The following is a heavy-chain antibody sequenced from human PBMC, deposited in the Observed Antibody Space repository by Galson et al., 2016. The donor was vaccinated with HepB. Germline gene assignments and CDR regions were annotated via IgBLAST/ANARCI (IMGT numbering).Heavy chain of an antibody. V-gene: IGHV3-23*01. CDR1: GFTFSSYA. CDR3: AREYYGMDV. CDR2: ISGRDGTT. Sequence: SLRLSCAASGFTFSSYAMSWFRQAPGKGLEWVSAISGRDGTTQYADSVKGRFIISRDNSENSLYLQMNSLRAEDTAVYYCAREYYGMDVWGQGTTVTVSS. J-gene: IGHJ6*02.